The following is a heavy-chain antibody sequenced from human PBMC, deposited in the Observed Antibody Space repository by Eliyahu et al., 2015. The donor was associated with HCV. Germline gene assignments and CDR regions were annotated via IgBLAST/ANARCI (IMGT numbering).Heavy chain of an antibody. CDR1: GFTFSSYS. Sequence: EVQLVESGGGLVKPGGSLRLSCAASGFTFSSYSMNWVRQAPGKGLEWVSSISSSSSYIYYADSVKGRFTISRDNAKNSLYLQMNSLRAEDTAVYYCAREQSGSGYWFLGDTNAFDIWGQGTMVTVSS. CDR3: AREQSGSGYWFLGDTNAFDI. CDR2: ISSSSSYI. V-gene: IGHV3-21*01. J-gene: IGHJ3*02. D-gene: IGHD3-22*01.